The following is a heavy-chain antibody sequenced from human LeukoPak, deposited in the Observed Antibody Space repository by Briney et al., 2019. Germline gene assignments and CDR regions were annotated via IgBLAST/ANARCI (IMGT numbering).Heavy chain of an antibody. Sequence: SETLSLTCTVSGGSISSYYWSWIRQPPGKGLEWIGYIYYSGSTNYNPSLKSRVTISVDTSKNQFSLKLSSVTAADTAVCYCARSRPYEDSSGQSTPLYYYGMDVWGQGTTVTVSS. D-gene: IGHD3-22*01. J-gene: IGHJ6*02. CDR3: ARSRPYEDSSGQSTPLYYYGMDV. V-gene: IGHV4-59*01. CDR1: GGSISSYY. CDR2: IYYSGST.